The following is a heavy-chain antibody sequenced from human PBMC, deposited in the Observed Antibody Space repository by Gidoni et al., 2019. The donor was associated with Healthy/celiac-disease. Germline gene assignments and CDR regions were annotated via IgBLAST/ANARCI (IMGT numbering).Heavy chain of an antibody. J-gene: IGHJ3*02. CDR3: AKDIGVGGRWLQVVNAFDI. CDR1: GFTFDDYA. Sequence: EVQLVESGGGLVQPGRSLRLSCAASGFTFDDYAMHWVRQAPGKGLEWGSGISWNSGSIGYADSVKGRFTISRDNAKNSLYLQMNSLRAEDTALYYCAKDIGVGGRWLQVVNAFDIWGQGTMVTVSS. V-gene: IGHV3-9*01. CDR2: ISWNSGSI. D-gene: IGHD1-26*01.